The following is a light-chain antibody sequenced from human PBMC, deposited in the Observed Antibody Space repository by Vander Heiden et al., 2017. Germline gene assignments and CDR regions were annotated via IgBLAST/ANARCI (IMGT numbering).Light chain of an antibody. J-gene: IGKJ5*01. CDR1: QSISSY. CDR3: QQSDSTPTT. Sequence: DIQMIQSPSSLSASVGDRVTITCRASQSISSYLNWYQQKPGKAPKLLIYAASSLQSGVPSRFSGSGSGTDFTLTISSLQPEDFATYYCQQSDSTPTTFGQGTRLEIK. V-gene: IGKV1-39*01. CDR2: AAS.